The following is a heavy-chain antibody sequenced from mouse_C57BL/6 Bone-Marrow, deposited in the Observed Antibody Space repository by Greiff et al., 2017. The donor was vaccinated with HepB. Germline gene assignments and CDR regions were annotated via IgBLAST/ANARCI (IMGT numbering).Heavy chain of an antibody. CDR1: GYSITSGYY. CDR2: ISYDGSN. CDR3: ARRGTGAWFAY. Sequence: VQLQQSGPGLVKPSQSLSLTCSVTGYSITSGYYWNWIRQFPGNKLEWMGYISYDGSNNYNPSLKNRISITRDTSKNQLFLKLNSVTTEDTATYYCARRGTGAWFAYWGQGTLVTVSA. J-gene: IGHJ3*01. V-gene: IGHV3-6*01. D-gene: IGHD4-1*01.